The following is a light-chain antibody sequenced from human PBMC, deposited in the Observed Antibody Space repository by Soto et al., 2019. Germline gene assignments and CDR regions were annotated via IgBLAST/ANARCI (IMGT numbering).Light chain of an antibody. CDR1: SSDVGAYNY. J-gene: IGLJ2*01. V-gene: IGLV2-14*03. CDR3: ASYTRSVAVI. Sequence: QSALTQPASVSGSPGQSITISCSGTSSDVGAYNYVSWYQQHPGKAPNLMISDVSNRPSGVSNRFSGSKSGNTASLTISGLQAEDEADYYCASYTRSVAVIFGGGSKLTVL. CDR2: DVS.